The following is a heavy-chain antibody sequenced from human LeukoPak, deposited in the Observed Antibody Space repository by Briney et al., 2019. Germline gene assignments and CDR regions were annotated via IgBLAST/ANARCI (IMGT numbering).Heavy chain of an antibody. CDR3: ARPGQLGEYTPYYFDY. Sequence: GESPKISCKGSGYSFTSYWIGWVRQMSGKGLEWMGIIYPGDSDTRYSPSFQGQVTISADKSISTAYLQWSSLKASDTAMYYCARPGQLGEYTPYYFDYWGQGVLVTVSS. CDR1: GYSFTSYW. V-gene: IGHV5-51*01. D-gene: IGHD3-16*01. CDR2: IYPGDSDT. J-gene: IGHJ4*02.